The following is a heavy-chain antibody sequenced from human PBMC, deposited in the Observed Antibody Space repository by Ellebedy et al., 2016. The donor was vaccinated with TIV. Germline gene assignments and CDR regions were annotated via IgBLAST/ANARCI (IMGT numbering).Heavy chain of an antibody. J-gene: IGHJ4*02. CDR1: GFTFSSYW. CDR2: INQDGSEI. Sequence: GGSLRLSXAASGFTFSSYWIHWVRQAPGKGLEWVANINQDGSEIHYVDSVKGRFTISRDNAENSLYLQMNSLRAEDTAVYYCARAIGSGSSYWGQGTLVTVSS. D-gene: IGHD3-22*01. CDR3: ARAIGSGSSY. V-gene: IGHV3-7*01.